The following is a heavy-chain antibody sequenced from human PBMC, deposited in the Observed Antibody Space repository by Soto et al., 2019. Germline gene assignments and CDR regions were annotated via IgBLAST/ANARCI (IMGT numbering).Heavy chain of an antibody. V-gene: IGHV4-31*03. J-gene: IGHJ6*02. D-gene: IGHD5-12*01. CDR2: IYYSGST. CDR1: GGSISSGGYN. CDR3: ARDLRGGYGSYYYYGMDV. Sequence: SETLSLTCTVSGGSISSGGYNWSWIRQHPGKGLEWIGYIYYSGSTYYNPSLKSRVTISVDTSKNQFSLKLSSVTAADTAVYYCARDLRGGYGSYYYYGMDVWGQGSTVTVSS.